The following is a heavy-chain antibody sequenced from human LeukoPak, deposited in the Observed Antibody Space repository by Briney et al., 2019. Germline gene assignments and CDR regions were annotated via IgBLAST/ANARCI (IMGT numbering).Heavy chain of an antibody. CDR2: IYYSGST. J-gene: IGHJ5*02. V-gene: IGHV4-34*01. CDR3: ARSDYDFWSGFRTKTHNNWFDP. Sequence: SETLSLTCAVYGGSFSGYYWSWIRQPPGKGLEWIGSIYYSGSTYYNPSLKSRVTISVDTSKNQFSLKLSSVTAADTAVYYCARSDYDFWSGFRTKTHNNWFDPWGQGTLVTVSS. D-gene: IGHD3-3*01. CDR1: GGSFSGYY.